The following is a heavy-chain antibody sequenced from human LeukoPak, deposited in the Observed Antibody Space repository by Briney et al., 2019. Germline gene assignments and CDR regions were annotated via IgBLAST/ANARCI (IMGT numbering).Heavy chain of an antibody. V-gene: IGHV3-53*01. J-gene: IGHJ3*02. Sequence: GGSLRLSCAASGFTVSSNYMSWVRQAPGKGLEWVSVIYSGGNTYYADSVKGRFTISRDNAKNSLYLQMNSLRAEDTAVYYCASTYDSSGHDAFDIWGQGTMVTVSS. D-gene: IGHD3-22*01. CDR1: GFTVSSNY. CDR2: IYSGGNT. CDR3: ASTYDSSGHDAFDI.